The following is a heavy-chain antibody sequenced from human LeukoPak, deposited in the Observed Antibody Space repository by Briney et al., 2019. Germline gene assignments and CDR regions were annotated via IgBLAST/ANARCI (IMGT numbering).Heavy chain of an antibody. J-gene: IGHJ4*02. CDR2: ISGSGGST. CDR3: AKSGSYSSSYYFDY. CDR1: GFTFSSYA. V-gene: IGHV3-23*01. Sequence: TGGSLRLSCAASGFTFSSYAMSWVRQAPGKGLEWVSAISGSGGSTYYADSVKGRFTISRDNSKNTLYLQMNSLRAEDTAVYYCAKSGSYSSSYYFDYWGQGPLVTVSS. D-gene: IGHD6-13*01.